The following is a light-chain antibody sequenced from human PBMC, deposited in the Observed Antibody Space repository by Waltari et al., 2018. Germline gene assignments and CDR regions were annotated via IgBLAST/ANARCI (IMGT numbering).Light chain of an antibody. V-gene: IGLV2-14*01. CDR3: SSYTSSSTLV. CDR2: EVS. CDR1: SSDVGGYNY. J-gene: IGLJ2*01. Sequence: QSALTQPASVSGSPGQSITISCTGTSSDVGGYNYVSWYQQHPGKAPKLMIYEVSNRPPGVSTRFSGPKLANPASLPISGPQAEDEADYYCSSYTSSSTLVFGGGTKLTVL.